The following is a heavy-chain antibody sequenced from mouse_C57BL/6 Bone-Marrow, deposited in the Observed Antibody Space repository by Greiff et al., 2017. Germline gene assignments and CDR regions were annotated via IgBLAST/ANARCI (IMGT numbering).Heavy chain of an antibody. Sequence: QVQLQQSGPELVKPGASVKISCKASGYAFSSSWMNWVKQRPGTGLEWIGRIYPGDGDTNYNGKFKGKATLTADKSSSTAYMQLSSLTSEDSAVYFCARSVVADYYAMDYWGQGTSVTVSS. J-gene: IGHJ4*01. CDR2: IYPGDGDT. CDR1: GYAFSSSW. D-gene: IGHD1-1*01. V-gene: IGHV1-82*01. CDR3: ARSVVADYYAMDY.